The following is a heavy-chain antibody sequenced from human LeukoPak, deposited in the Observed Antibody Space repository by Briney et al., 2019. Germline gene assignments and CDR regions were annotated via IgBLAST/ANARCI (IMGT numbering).Heavy chain of an antibody. J-gene: IGHJ4*02. CDR3: ASTPARTYPALCFDY. CDR2: IYYSGST. CDR1: GGSISSSSYY. V-gene: IGHV4-39*01. D-gene: IGHD2-15*01. Sequence: SETLSLTCTVSGGSISSSSYYWGWIRQPPGKGLEWIGSIYYSGSTYYNPSLKSRVTISVDTSKNQFSLKLSSVTAADTAVYYCASTPARTYPALCFDYWGQGTLVTVSS.